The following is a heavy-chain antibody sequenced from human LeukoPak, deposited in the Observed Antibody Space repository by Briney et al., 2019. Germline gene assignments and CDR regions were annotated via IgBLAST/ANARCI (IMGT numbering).Heavy chain of an antibody. V-gene: IGHV4-34*01. CDR3: AGEDFWSGYLNWFDP. CDR1: GGSFSGYY. J-gene: IGHJ5*02. Sequence: SETLSLTCAVYGGSFSGYYWSWIRQPPGKGLEWIGEINHSGSTNYNPSLKSRVTISVDTSKNQFSLKLSSVTAADTAVYYCAGEDFWSGYLNWFDPWGQGTLVTVSS. CDR2: INHSGST. D-gene: IGHD3-3*01.